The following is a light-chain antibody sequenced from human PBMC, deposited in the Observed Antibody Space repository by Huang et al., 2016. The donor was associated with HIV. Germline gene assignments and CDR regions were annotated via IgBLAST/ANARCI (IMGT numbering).Light chain of an antibody. CDR3: QQYNDWPPLT. CDR1: QSISTY. Sequence: EIVMTQSPATLSVSPGERATPSCRASQSISTYLAWYQQKPGQAPRLLIHGASTRATGIPARFSGSGSGTEFTLTISSLQSEDFAIYYCQQYNDWPPLTFGGGTRVEIK. V-gene: IGKV3D-15*01. CDR2: GAS. J-gene: IGKJ4*01.